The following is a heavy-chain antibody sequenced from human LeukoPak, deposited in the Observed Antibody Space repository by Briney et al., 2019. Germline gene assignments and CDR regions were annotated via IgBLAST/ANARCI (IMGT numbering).Heavy chain of an antibody. CDR1: GFTFSSHS. CDR3: ARRSSRIAATDKIDF. CDR2: FTSMSGTI. D-gene: IGHD6-13*01. J-gene: IGHJ4*02. V-gene: IGHV3-21*01. Sequence: GGSLRLSCVASGFTFSSHSMSWVRQPPGKGLEWVSSFTSMSGTIYYADSVKGRFTISRDNAKNSLFLQMSSLRVEDTAVYYCARRSSRIAATDKIDFWGQGTLVTVSS.